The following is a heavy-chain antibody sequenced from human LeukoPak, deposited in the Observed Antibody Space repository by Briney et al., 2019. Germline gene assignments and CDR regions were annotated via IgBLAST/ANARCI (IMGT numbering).Heavy chain of an antibody. J-gene: IGHJ4*02. CDR3: ARPGQSSWWVYFNY. V-gene: IGHV4-38-2*02. Sequence: PSETLSLTCTVSGYSISSGYYWGWVRQPPGKGLEWVASIYHSGSTYYNPSLKSRVTMSVDTSKNQFSLQLSSVTAADTAVYYCARPGQSSWWVYFNYWGQGTLVTVSS. CDR2: IYHSGST. D-gene: IGHD2-15*01. CDR1: GYSISSGYY.